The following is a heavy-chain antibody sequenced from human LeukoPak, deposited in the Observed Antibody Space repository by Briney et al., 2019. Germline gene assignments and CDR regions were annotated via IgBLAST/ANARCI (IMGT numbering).Heavy chain of an antibody. D-gene: IGHD1-26*01. CDR3: ARALGGPHPFDY. J-gene: IGHJ4*02. CDR1: GFTFSSFP. Sequence: GGSLRLSCAASGFTFSSFPMHWVRQAPGKGLEWVAVISDDGSNKYDADSVKGRFTISRDNSKNTLYMQMSSLRVEDTAVYYCARALGGPHPFDYWGQGTLVTVSS. CDR2: ISDDGSNK. V-gene: IGHV3-30-3*01.